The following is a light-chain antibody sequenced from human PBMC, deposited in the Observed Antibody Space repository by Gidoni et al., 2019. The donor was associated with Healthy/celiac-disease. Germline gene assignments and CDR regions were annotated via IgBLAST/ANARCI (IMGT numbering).Light chain of an antibody. J-gene: IGKJ3*01. CDR2: GAS. Sequence: EIVLTQSPGTLSLSPGERATLSCRASQCVSRSYLAWYQQKPGQAPRLLIYGASSSATGIPDRFSGSGSGTDFTLTISILEAEDFALYYCQQYGSSPFTFGPGTKVDIK. V-gene: IGKV3-20*01. CDR3: QQYGSSPFT. CDR1: QCVSRSY.